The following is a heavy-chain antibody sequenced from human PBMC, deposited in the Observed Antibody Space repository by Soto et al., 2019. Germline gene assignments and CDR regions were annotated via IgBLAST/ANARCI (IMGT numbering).Heavy chain of an antibody. CDR2: ISTFNGKT. CDR3: ARLLTEGATFREDAFDL. D-gene: IGHD3-9*01. V-gene: IGHV1-18*01. Sequence: QIQLVQSGGDVKTPGASLKVSCTTSRHTFNSHGIAWVRQAPGQGLEWIGWISTFNGKTDYAQKFQGRVTMTADTITSTVQMELRSLRSDDTAVYYCARLLTEGATFREDAFDLWGQGTKVTVSS. CDR1: RHTFNSHG. J-gene: IGHJ3*01.